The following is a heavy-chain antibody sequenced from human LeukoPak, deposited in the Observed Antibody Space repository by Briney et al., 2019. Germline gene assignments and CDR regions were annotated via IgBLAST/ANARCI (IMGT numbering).Heavy chain of an antibody. Sequence: SGGSLRLSCAASGFTFSSYSMNWVRQAPGKGLEWVSSISSSSSYIYYADSVKGRFTISRDNAKNSLYLQMNSLRAEDTAVYYCARDRIAVAGPEDAFDIWGQGTMVTVSS. V-gene: IGHV3-21*01. D-gene: IGHD6-19*01. J-gene: IGHJ3*02. CDR2: ISSSSSYI. CDR1: GFTFSSYS. CDR3: ARDRIAVAGPEDAFDI.